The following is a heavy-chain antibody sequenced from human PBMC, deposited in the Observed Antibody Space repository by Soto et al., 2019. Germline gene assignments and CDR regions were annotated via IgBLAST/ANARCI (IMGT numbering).Heavy chain of an antibody. V-gene: IGHV1-46*01. J-gene: IGHJ4*02. CDR1: GDTFTDYY. D-gene: IGHD2-21*02. CDR2: VNPSGGHT. Sequence: QVQLVQSGAEVKKPGASVKVSCKASGDTFTDYYIHWVRQAPGQGLEWMGTVNPSGGHTTYAQHFLGRITMTRETFTSTLDVQLSCLTSEDPDLCYCAWGGHVVLVTADMDYWGQGTLVTVSS. CDR3: AWGGHVVLVTADMDY.